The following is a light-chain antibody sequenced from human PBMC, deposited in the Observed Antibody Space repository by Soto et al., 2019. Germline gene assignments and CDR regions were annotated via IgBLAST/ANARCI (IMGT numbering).Light chain of an antibody. Sequence: IVLTQSLGTLSLSPGDRATLACGASQSVSSRYLAWYQQTPGQAPRLLIYGTSHRATGIPDRFSGSGSGTDFTLTINRLEPEDFAVYYCQQYGSSWTFGQGTKVDIK. V-gene: IGKV3-20*01. CDR2: GTS. CDR3: QQYGSSWT. J-gene: IGKJ1*01. CDR1: QSVSSRY.